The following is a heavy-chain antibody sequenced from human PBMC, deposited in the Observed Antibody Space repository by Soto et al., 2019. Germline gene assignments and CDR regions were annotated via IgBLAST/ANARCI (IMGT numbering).Heavy chain of an antibody. CDR2: IYYSGST. CDR1: GGSISSSSYY. V-gene: IGHV4-39*01. J-gene: IGHJ3*02. D-gene: IGHD3-9*01. Sequence: SETLSLTCTVSGGSISSSSYYWGWIRQPPGKGLEWIGSIYYSGSTYYNPSLKSRVTISVDTSKNQFSLKLSSVTAADTAVYYCARHAYDILTGYYRAAFDIWGQGTMVTVSS. CDR3: ARHAYDILTGYYRAAFDI.